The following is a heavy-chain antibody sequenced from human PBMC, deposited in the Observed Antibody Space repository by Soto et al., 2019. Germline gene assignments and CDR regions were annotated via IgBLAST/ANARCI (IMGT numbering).Heavy chain of an antibody. CDR3: ARVRQQLAQSAFDI. D-gene: IGHD6-13*01. CDR2: IIPIFGTA. Sequence: SVKVSCKASGGTFSSYAISWVRQAPGQGLEWMGGIIPIFGTANYAQKFQGRVTITADESTSTAYMELSSLRSEDTAVYYFARVRQQLAQSAFDIWGQGTMVTVSS. J-gene: IGHJ3*02. CDR1: GGTFSSYA. V-gene: IGHV1-69*13.